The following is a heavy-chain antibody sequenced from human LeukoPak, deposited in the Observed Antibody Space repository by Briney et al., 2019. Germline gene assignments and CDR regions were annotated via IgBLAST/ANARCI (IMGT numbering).Heavy chain of an antibody. Sequence: SETLSLTCTVSGGSIISYYWSWVPQSAGKGLECIGRIYPWGRTEYNNSLKSRFTMSVDMSKTNFSLKLTSVTAADTAVYYCARLKFYDSTGYTPGYYMDVWGKGTTVTVS. D-gene: IGHD3-22*01. CDR2: IYPWGRT. J-gene: IGHJ6*03. CDR3: ARLKFYDSTGYTPGYYMDV. V-gene: IGHV4-4*07. CDR1: GGSIISYY.